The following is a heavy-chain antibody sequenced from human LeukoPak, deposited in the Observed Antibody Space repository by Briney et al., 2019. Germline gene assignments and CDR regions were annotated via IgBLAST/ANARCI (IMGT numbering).Heavy chain of an antibody. CDR2: MYGGGAT. V-gene: IGHV3-53*04. Sequence: GGSLRLSCAASGFTVSSNHMTWVRQTPGKGLEWVSVMYGGGATYYADSVKGRFIISRPKSKNTLYLQMNSLRDEDTAVYYCAKDRDIVVVPGGIRQGLDYWGQGTLVTVSS. CDR1: GFTVSSNH. D-gene: IGHD2-2*01. CDR3: AKDRDIVVVPGGIRQGLDY. J-gene: IGHJ4*02.